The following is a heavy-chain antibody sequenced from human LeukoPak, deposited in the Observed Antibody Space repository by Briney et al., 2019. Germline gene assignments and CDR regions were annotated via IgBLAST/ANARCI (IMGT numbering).Heavy chain of an antibody. CDR2: ISSRGSTI. CDR1: GFTFSDYY. J-gene: IGHJ5*02. CDR3: ARDLPVQLERQAFDP. V-gene: IGHV3-11*04. D-gene: IGHD1-1*01. Sequence: GGSLRRSCAGSGFTFSDYYMSGIRQAPGKGLEWVSYISSRGSTIYYADSVKGRFTISRDNAKNSLYLQMSSLRAEDTAVYYCARDLPVQLERQAFDPWGQGTLVTISS.